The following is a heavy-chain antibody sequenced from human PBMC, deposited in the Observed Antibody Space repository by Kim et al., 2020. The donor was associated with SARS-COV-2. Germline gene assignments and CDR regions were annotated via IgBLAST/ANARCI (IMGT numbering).Heavy chain of an antibody. J-gene: IGHJ4*02. Sequence: SLKSRVTISVDTSKNQFSLKLSSVTAADTAVYYCASYCSGGSCYHLTFDYWGQGTLVTVSS. V-gene: IGHV4-31*02. D-gene: IGHD2-15*01. CDR3: ASYCSGGSCYHLTFDY.